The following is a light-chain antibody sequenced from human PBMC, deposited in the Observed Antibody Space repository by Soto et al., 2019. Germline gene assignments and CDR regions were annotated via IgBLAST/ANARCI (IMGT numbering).Light chain of an antibody. J-gene: IGLJ3*02. CDR3: CSYAGSSNWV. V-gene: IGLV2-23*01. CDR2: EGS. Sequence: QSALTQPASVSGSPGQSITISCTGTSSDVGSYNLVSWYQQHPGKAPKLMIYEGSKRPSGVSNRFSGSKSGNTASLTISGLRAEDEADYYCCSYAGSSNWVFGGGTKVTVL. CDR1: SSDVGSYNL.